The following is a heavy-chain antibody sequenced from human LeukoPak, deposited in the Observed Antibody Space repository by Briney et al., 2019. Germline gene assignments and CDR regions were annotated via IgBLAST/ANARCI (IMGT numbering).Heavy chain of an antibody. V-gene: IGHV3-66*01. J-gene: IGHJ4*02. CDR1: GFTFSNAW. Sequence: GGSLRLSCAASGFTFSNAWMSWVRQAPGKGLEWISLIYNGGNTYYADSVKGRFSISRDNSKNRLYLQMHSLRAEDTAIYYCAKDSGYSGYALDYWGQGTLVTVFS. D-gene: IGHD5-12*01. CDR2: IYNGGNT. CDR3: AKDSGYSGYALDY.